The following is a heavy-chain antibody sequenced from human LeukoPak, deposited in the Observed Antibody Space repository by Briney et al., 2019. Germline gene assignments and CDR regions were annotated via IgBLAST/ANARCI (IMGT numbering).Heavy chain of an antibody. CDR1: GFTFSAYA. J-gene: IGHJ4*02. CDR3: AKRGYYYDSSGYYYFGY. D-gene: IGHD3-22*01. V-gene: IGHV3-23*01. CDR2: ISGSGGTT. Sequence: GGPLRLSCEASGFTFSAYAMSWVRQAPEKGLEWVSAISGSGGTTYYADSMKGRFTISRDNSKNTLYLQMNSLRAEDTAVYYCAKRGYYYDSSGYYYFGYWGQGTLVTVSS.